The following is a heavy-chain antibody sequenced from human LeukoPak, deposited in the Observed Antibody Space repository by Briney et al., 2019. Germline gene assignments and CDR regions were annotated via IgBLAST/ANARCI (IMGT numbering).Heavy chain of an antibody. J-gene: IGHJ5*02. Sequence: ASVNVSYKASGYTFTVYYMHWVRQAPGQGLEWMGWINPNSGGTNYAQKFQGRVTMTRDTSISTAYMELSRLRSDDTAVYYCARFPGGSDNPNWFDPWGQGTLVTVSS. D-gene: IGHD1-1*01. CDR1: GYTFTVYY. V-gene: IGHV1-2*02. CDR3: ARFPGGSDNPNWFDP. CDR2: INPNSGGT.